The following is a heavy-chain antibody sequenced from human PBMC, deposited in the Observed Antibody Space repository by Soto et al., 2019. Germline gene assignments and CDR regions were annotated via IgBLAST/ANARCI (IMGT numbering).Heavy chain of an antibody. CDR1: GFTFSSYA. D-gene: IGHD5-18*01. J-gene: IGHJ4*02. CDR2: ISYDGSNK. V-gene: IGHV3-30-3*01. CDR3: ARELRIQLWSYYFDY. Sequence: PGGSLRLSCAASGFTFSSYAMHWVRQAPGKGLEWVAVISYDGSNKYYADSVKGRFTISRDNSKNTLYLQMNSLRAEDTAVYYCARELRIQLWSYYFDYWGQGTLVTVSS.